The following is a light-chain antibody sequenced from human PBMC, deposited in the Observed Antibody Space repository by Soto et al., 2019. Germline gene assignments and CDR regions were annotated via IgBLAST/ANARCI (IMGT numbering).Light chain of an antibody. CDR1: QQFTSY. CDR2: DGS. V-gene: IGKV1-39*01. CDR3: QQSYGTPPT. J-gene: IGKJ1*01. Sequence: DIQMTQSPPSLSASVGDRVTINCRASQQFTSYVNWYQQKDGKAPKLLISDGSTLQTGVPPRFSGTGSGTDFTLTVNGLQPEDFATYYCQQSYGTPPTFDQGTTVEVK.